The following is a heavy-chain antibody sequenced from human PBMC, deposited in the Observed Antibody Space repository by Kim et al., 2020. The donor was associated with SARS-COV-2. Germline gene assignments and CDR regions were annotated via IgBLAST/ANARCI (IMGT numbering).Heavy chain of an antibody. Sequence: YAQNLRGRVTMTTETSTSTAYMELKNLRSDDTAVYYCARSLDCIGSSGFDYWGQGTLVTVSS. J-gene: IGHJ4*02. V-gene: IGHV1-18*01. D-gene: IGHD6-19*01. CDR3: ARSLDCIGSSGFDY.